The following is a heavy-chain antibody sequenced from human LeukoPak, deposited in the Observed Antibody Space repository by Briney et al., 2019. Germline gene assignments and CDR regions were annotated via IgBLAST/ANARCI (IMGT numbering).Heavy chain of an antibody. CDR1: GFTFSSYE. V-gene: IGHV3-48*03. D-gene: IGHD6-19*01. Sequence: TGGSLRLSCAASGFTFSSYEMNWVRQAPGKGLERVSYISSSGSAIYYADSVKGRFTISRDSAKNSLYLQINSLRAEDTAVYYCARDLDIAVAGTSDAFDIWGQGTMVTVSS. J-gene: IGHJ3*02. CDR3: ARDLDIAVAGTSDAFDI. CDR2: ISSSGSAI.